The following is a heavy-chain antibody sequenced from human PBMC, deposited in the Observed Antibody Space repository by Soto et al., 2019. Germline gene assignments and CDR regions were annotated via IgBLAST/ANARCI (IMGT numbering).Heavy chain of an antibody. D-gene: IGHD6-19*01. CDR3: AKDVGSSGWTRAPIDY. J-gene: IGHJ4*02. Sequence: QVQLVESGGGVVQPGRSLRLSCAASGFTFSSYGMHWVRQAPGKGLEWVAVISYDGSNKYYADSVKGRFTISRDNSKNTLYLQMNSLRAEDTAVYYCAKDVGSSGWTRAPIDYWGQGTLVTVSS. CDR1: GFTFSSYG. CDR2: ISYDGSNK. V-gene: IGHV3-30*18.